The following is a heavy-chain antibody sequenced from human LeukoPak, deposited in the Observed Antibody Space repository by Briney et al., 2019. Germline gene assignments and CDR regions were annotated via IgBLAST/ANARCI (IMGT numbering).Heavy chain of an antibody. CDR2: ISYDGSNK. V-gene: IGHV3-30*03. J-gene: IGHJ4*02. CDR1: GFTFSSYG. Sequence: GGSLRLSCAASGFTFSSYGMHWVRQAPGKGLEWVAVISYDGSNKYYADSVKGRFTISRDNSKNTLYLQMNSLRAEDTAVYYCATGNVEMATSAFDYWAREPWSPSPQ. CDR3: ATGNVEMATSAFDY. D-gene: IGHD5-24*01.